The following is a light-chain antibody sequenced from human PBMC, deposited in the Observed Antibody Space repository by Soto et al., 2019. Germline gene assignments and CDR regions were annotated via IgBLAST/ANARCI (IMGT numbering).Light chain of an antibody. CDR3: QSYDSSLRGPYV. J-gene: IGLJ1*01. CDR1: SSNIGAGYD. CDR2: GNS. Sequence: QSVLTQPPSVSGAPGQRVTISRTGSSSNIGAGYDVHWYQQLPGTAPKLLIYGNSNRPSGVPDRFSGSKSGTSASLAITGLQAEDEADYYCQSYDSSLRGPYVFGTGTKVTVL. V-gene: IGLV1-40*01.